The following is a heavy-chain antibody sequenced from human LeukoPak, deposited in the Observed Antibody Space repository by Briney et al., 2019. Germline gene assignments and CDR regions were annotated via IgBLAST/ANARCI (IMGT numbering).Heavy chain of an antibody. CDR3: ARERGSYSRVDY. CDR1: GYTFISYG. Sequence: GASVKVSCKPSGYTFISYGISWVRQAPGQGLEWMGWISTHNGNTNYAQKLQGRVTMTTDTLTSTVYMEPRSLRSDDTAVYYCARERGSYSRVDYWGQGTLVTVSS. V-gene: IGHV1-18*01. CDR2: ISTHNGNT. D-gene: IGHD3-10*01. J-gene: IGHJ4*02.